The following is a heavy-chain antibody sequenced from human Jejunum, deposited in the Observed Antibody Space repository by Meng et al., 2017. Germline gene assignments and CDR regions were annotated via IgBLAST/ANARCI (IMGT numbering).Heavy chain of an antibody. D-gene: IGHD1-1*01. V-gene: IGHV4-31*03. CDR3: ARDGQQLGRYWLDP. CDR2: IFYSGSS. CDR1: GDSISSGWFY. J-gene: IGHJ5*02. Sequence: QVQWRESGSGLLQPSPTLGLTSSVSGDSISSGWFYWTRVGPDPGKGREWIGYIFYSGSSSYNPSLKSRITIAVDTFKNQFSLTLRSVTAADTAVYYCARDGQQLGRYWLDPWGQGTLVTVSS.